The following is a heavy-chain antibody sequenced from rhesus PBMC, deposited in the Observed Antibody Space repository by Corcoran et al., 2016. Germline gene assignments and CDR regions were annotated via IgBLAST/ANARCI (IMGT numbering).Heavy chain of an antibody. D-gene: IGHD3-3*01. CDR2: LYGSGGDT. Sequence: QVQLQESGPGLVKPSETPSLTCAVSGGSISSNYWSWIRQAPGKGLEWIGRLYGSGGDTDYHPSLKSRVTISPATSENQFSLKLSSVTAADTAVYYCARVSRGFGYFDIWGPGTPITISS. J-gene: IGHJ2*01. CDR3: ARVSRGFGYFDI. CDR1: GGSISSNY. V-gene: IGHV4-160*01.